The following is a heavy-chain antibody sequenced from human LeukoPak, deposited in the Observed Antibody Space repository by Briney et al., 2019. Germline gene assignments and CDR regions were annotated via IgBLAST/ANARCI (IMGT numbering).Heavy chain of an antibody. CDR2: IYYSGDS. V-gene: IGHV4-39*01. Sequence: SETLSLTCTVSGGSISSGSYYWGWIRQTPGKGLEWIGSIYYSGDSYYNPSLKSRAAIFVDTSRDQFSLDLSYVTAADSALYYCVRHISANPGYFDSCGQGTLVTVSS. J-gene: IGHJ4*02. CDR1: GGSISSGSYY. CDR3: VRHISANPGYFDS.